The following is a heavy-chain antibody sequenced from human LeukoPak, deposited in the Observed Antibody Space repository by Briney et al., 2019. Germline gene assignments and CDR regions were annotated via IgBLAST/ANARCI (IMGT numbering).Heavy chain of an antibody. D-gene: IGHD6-19*01. Sequence: SETLSLTCAVYGGSFSGYYWSWIRQPPGKGLEWIGEIDHSGSTNYNPSLKSRVTISVDTSKNQFSLKLSSVTAADTAVYYCARRGRQWLAQTQIPYYYYYMDVWGKGTTVTISS. CDR3: ARRGRQWLAQTQIPYYYYYMDV. V-gene: IGHV4-34*01. J-gene: IGHJ6*03. CDR2: IDHSGST. CDR1: GGSFSGYY.